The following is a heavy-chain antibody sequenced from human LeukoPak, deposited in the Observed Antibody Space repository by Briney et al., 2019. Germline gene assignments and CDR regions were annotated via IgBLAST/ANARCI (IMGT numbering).Heavy chain of an antibody. CDR1: GAPLNNYY. Sequence: SETLSLTCTVSGAPLNNYYWNWVRQPPGKELEWIGNVDYSGSTRYNPSLKSRATMSLDSSKNQFSLRLTSVTAADMAVYYCAKLIQWSDTFDIWGQGTMVTVSS. CDR3: AKLIQWSDTFDI. D-gene: IGHD2-15*01. J-gene: IGHJ3*02. V-gene: IGHV4-59*08. CDR2: VDYSGST.